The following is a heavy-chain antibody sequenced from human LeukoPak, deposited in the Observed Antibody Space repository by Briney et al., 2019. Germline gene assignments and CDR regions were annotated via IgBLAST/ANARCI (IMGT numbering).Heavy chain of an antibody. D-gene: IGHD4-17*01. Sequence: GGSLRLSCVASGLTFSDTNLAWIRQAPGKGLEWISYIRRVPTDLYYADSVKGRFTITRDNAKNSLYLQMNSLRAEDTANYYCARRARDFGDSHAFDVWGQGTMVIVSS. J-gene: IGHJ3*01. CDR2: IRRVPTDL. V-gene: IGHV3-11*01. CDR1: GLTFSDTN. CDR3: ARRARDFGDSHAFDV.